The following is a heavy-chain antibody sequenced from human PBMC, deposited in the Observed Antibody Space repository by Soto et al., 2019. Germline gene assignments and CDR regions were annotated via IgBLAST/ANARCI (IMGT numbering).Heavy chain of an antibody. V-gene: IGHV3-30-3*01. CDR1: GFTFSSYA. CDR2: ISYDETEK. D-gene: IGHD1-26*01. Sequence: QVQLVESGGGVVQPGRSLRLSCAASGFTFSSYAMHWVRQAPGKGLGWVAVISYDETEKYYADSVKGRFTISRDNSNNTLYLQMNSLRAEDTAVYYCASSQGRGSYYYYGMYVWGQGTTVTVSS. J-gene: IGHJ6*02. CDR3: ASSQGRGSYYYYGMYV.